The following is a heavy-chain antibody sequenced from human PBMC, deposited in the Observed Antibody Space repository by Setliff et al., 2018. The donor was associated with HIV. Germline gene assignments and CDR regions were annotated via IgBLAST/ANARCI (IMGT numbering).Heavy chain of an antibody. CDR2: IIPMFGST. D-gene: IGHD3-10*01. J-gene: IGHJ2*01. V-gene: IGHV1-69*13. Sequence: SVKVSCKASGGTLRKYSISWVRQAPGQGLEWVGGIIPMFGSTTYAQKFYGRVTITADESTDTVEMELTSLTSEDTAMYYCARDDHYCYMGSIYSDWYFDVWGPATQVTVSS. CDR3: ARDDHYCYMGSIYSDWYFDV. CDR1: GGTLRKYS.